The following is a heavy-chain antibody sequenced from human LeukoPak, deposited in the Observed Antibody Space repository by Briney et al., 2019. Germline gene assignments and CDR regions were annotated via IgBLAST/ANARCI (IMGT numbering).Heavy chain of an antibody. CDR1: GYTFTDYY. CDR3: ARYLDSSADNAS. CDR2: IDPNSGGT. Sequence: GASVKVSCKASGYTFTDYYMHWVRQAPGQGLEWMGWIDPNSGGTNYAQKFQGRVIVTMDTSISTAYMELSSLRSDDTAVYFCARYLDSSADNASWGQGTLVTVPS. D-gene: IGHD3-22*01. V-gene: IGHV1-2*02. J-gene: IGHJ5*02.